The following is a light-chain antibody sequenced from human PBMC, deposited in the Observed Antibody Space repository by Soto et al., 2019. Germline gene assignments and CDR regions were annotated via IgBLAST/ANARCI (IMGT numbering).Light chain of an antibody. CDR3: QQYYSYPPT. CDR1: QGISSY. Sequence: AIRMTQSPSSFSASTGDRVTITCRASQGISSYLACYQQKPGKAPKLLIYAASTLQSGVPSRFSGSGSGTDFTLTISCLQSEDFATYYCQQYYSYPPTFGQGTRREIK. V-gene: IGKV1-8*01. CDR2: AAS. J-gene: IGKJ5*01.